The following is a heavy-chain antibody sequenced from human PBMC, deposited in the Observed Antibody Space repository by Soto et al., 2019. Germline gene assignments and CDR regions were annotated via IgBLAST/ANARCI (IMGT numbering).Heavy chain of an antibody. Sequence: EVQLLESGGGLVQPGGSLRLSCAASGFTFSSCAMSWVRQAPGKGLEWVSAISGSGGSTYYADSVKGRFTISRDNSKNTLYLQMNSLRAEDTAVYYCAKDGGPKRPEFITMIVVVTYMGYFDYWGQGTLVTVSS. J-gene: IGHJ4*02. CDR2: ISGSGGST. V-gene: IGHV3-23*01. D-gene: IGHD3-22*01. CDR1: GFTFSSCA. CDR3: AKDGGPKRPEFITMIVVVTYMGYFDY.